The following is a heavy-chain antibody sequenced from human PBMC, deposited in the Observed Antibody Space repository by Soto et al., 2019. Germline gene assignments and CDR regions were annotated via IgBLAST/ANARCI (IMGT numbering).Heavy chain of an antibody. J-gene: IGHJ4*02. V-gene: IGHV3-9*01. Sequence: EVQLVESGGASVQPGRSLRLSCAASGFTFDDFAMHWVRQPPGRGLEWVSGITWDSGRVAYADSVKGRFTISRDNAKSSLYLQMTSLEAEDTAFYYCVKVGDYTDDNYFDFWGQGTLVTVSS. CDR3: VKVGDYTDDNYFDF. CDR1: GFTFDDFA. D-gene: IGHD3-3*01. CDR2: ITWDSGRV.